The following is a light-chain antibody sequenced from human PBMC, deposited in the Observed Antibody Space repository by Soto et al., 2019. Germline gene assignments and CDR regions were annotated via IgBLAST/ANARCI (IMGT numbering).Light chain of an antibody. J-gene: IGKJ1*01. Sequence: DIQMTQSPSSLSASVGDRVTITCRASQSISSYLNWYQQKPGKAPKLLIYAASSLQSGVPSRFSGSGSGTDFTLTISSLQPEDFATYYCQQSYSTTRDWTFGQGTKVEIK. CDR1: QSISSY. CDR3: QQSYSTTRDWT. CDR2: AAS. V-gene: IGKV1-39*01.